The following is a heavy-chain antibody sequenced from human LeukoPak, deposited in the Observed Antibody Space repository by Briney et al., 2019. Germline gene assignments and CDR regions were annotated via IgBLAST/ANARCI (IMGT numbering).Heavy chain of an antibody. V-gene: IGHV4-59*01. J-gene: IGHJ3*02. D-gene: IGHD2-15*01. CDR1: GGSISSYY. Sequence: SETLSLTCTVSGGSISSYYWSWIRQPPGKGLEWIGYIYYSGSTNYNPSLKSRVTISVDTSKNQFSLKLSSVTAADTAAYYCARDWVYCSGGSCYSLAAFDIWGQGTMVTVSS. CDR3: ARDWVYCSGGSCYSLAAFDI. CDR2: IYYSGST.